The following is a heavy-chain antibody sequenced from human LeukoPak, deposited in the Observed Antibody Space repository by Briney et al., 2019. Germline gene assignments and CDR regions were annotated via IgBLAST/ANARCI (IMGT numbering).Heavy chain of an antibody. J-gene: IGHJ3*02. CDR2: ISSSSRYI. Sequence: PGGSLRLSCAASGFTFSSYSMNWVRQAPGKGLEWVSSISSSSRYIYYADSMKGRFTISRDNSKNTLYLQMNSLRADDTAVYYCARARATVTRISSFDIWGQGTMVTVSS. CDR1: GFTFSSYS. V-gene: IGHV3-21*01. CDR3: ARARATVTRISSFDI. D-gene: IGHD4-17*01.